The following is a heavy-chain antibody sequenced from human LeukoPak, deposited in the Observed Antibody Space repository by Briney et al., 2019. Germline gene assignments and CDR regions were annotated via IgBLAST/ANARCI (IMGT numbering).Heavy chain of an antibody. CDR3: VRDATGHPNWFDR. CDR1: GFTFTNYV. Sequence: GGSLRLSCAASGFTFTNYVMSWVRQAPGKGLEWLSAISNNGGNTYYAASVKGRFTISRDNSKNTLYLQMSSLRVEDTAIYYCVRDATGHPNWFDRWGQGTRVTVSP. CDR2: ISNNGGNT. D-gene: IGHD1-1*01. J-gene: IGHJ5*02. V-gene: IGHV3-23*01.